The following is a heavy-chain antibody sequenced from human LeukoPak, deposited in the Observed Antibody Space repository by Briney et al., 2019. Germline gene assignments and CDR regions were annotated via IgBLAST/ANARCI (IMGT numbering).Heavy chain of an antibody. Sequence: SVKCCSKASGVAFSRYAISWVRQAPGQGIEWMGGIIPIFGTANYAQTFPGRVTITADESTSTAYMELSSLRSEDTAVYYCASSPLQPPYYYGMDVWGKGTTVTVSS. V-gene: IGHV1-69*13. CDR1: GVAFSRYA. D-gene: IGHD1-1*01. CDR3: ASSPLQPPYYYGMDV. CDR2: IIPIFGTA. J-gene: IGHJ6*04.